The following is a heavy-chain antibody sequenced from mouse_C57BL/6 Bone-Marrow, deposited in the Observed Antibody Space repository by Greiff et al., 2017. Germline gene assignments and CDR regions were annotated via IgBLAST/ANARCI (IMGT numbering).Heavy chain of an antibody. CDR1: GFTFSSYA. D-gene: IGHD2-4*01. V-gene: IGHV5-4*01. Sequence: EVQLVESGGGLVKPGGSLKLSCAASGFTFSSYAMSWVRQTPEKRLEWVATISDGGSYTYYPDNVKGRFTISRDNAKNNLYLQMRHLKSEDTAMYYCARDQGDYDGAWFAYWGQGTLVTVSA. J-gene: IGHJ3*01. CDR2: ISDGGSYT. CDR3: ARDQGDYDGAWFAY.